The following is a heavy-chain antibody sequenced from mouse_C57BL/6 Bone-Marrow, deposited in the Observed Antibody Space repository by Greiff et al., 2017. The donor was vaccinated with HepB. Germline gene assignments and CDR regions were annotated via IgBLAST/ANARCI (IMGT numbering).Heavy chain of an antibody. CDR2: ISDGGSYT. Sequence: DVQLVESGGGLVKPGGSLKLSCAASGFTFSSYAMSWVRQTPEKRLEWVATISDGGSYTYYPDNVKGRFTISRDNAKNNLYLQMSHLKSEDTAMYYCARDLLIDYWGQGTTLTVSS. CDR3: ARDLLIDY. D-gene: IGHD2-1*01. J-gene: IGHJ2*01. V-gene: IGHV5-4*01. CDR1: GFTFSSYA.